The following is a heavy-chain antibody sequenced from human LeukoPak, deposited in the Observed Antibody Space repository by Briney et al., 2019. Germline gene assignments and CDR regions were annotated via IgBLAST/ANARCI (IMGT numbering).Heavy chain of an antibody. V-gene: IGHV3-21*01. CDR2: CSSSSSYI. D-gene: IGHD6-13*01. CDR3: ATGSSWYFEY. Sequence: GGSLRLSCAASGFTFSNYNMNWVRQAPGKGLEWVSSCSSSSSYIYYADSVKGRFTISRDNAKNSLYLQMNSLRAEDTAVYYCATGSSWYFEYWGQGTLVTVSS. CDR1: GFTFSNYN. J-gene: IGHJ4*02.